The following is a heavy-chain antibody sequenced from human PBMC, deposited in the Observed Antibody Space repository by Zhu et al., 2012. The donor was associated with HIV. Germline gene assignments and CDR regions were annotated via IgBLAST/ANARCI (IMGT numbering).Heavy chain of an antibody. J-gene: IGHJ4*02. V-gene: IGHV3-49*04. CDR3: TRPSPDAVVSDF. Sequence: EVQLVESGGGLVQSGRSLRLSCRTSGFKFADYGVSWVRQAPGKGLEWVSLIRSKGHGGTTDYAASVKGRFIISRDDSTNIAYLQMNSLKTEDTAVYYCTRPSPDAVVSDFWGQGTLVTVSS. CDR1: GFKFADYG. D-gene: IGHD2-8*02. CDR2: IRSKGHGGTT.